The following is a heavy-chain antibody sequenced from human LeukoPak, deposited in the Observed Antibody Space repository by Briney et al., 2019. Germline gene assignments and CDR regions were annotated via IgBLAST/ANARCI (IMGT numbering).Heavy chain of an antibody. CDR1: GFIFSDYY. V-gene: IGHV3-11*06. J-gene: IGHJ4*02. CDR2: ISSSSTYT. Sequence: AGSLILSCAASGFIFSDYYMSWIRQAPGKGLEGVSYISSSSTYTNYADSVKGRFTISRDNAKNSLYLQMNSLRAGDTAVYYCAKDTYYFESIGSARPALNDNWGQGTLVTVSS. CDR3: AKDTYYFESIGSARPALNDN. D-gene: IGHD3-22*01.